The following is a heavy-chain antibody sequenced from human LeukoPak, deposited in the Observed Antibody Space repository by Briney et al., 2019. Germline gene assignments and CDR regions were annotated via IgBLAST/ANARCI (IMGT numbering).Heavy chain of an antibody. D-gene: IGHD3-10*01. CDR2: ISYDGSNK. CDR1: GFTFSSYA. V-gene: IGHV3-30-3*01. Sequence: GGSLRLSCAASGFTFSSYAMHWVRQAPGKGLEWVAVISYDGSNKYYADSVKGRFTISRDNSKNTLYLQMNSLRAEDTAVYYCARTQYYPTAVSFDYWGQGTLVTVSS. CDR3: ARTQYYPTAVSFDY. J-gene: IGHJ4*02.